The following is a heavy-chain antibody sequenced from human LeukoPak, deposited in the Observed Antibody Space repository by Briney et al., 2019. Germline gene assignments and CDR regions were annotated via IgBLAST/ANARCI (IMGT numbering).Heavy chain of an antibody. CDR1: GFTFSGYG. Sequence: GGSLRLSCAASGFTFSGYGMHWVRQAPGKGLEWVAFIRYDGSNKYYADSVKGRFTISRDNSKNTLYLQMNSLRAEDTAVYYCARERGYGGNLNYFDYWGQGTLVTVSS. CDR3: ARERGYGGNLNYFDY. V-gene: IGHV3-30*02. CDR2: IRYDGSNK. D-gene: IGHD4-23*01. J-gene: IGHJ4*02.